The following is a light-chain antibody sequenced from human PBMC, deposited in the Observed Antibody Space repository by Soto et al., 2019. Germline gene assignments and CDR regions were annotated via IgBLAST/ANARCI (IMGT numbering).Light chain of an antibody. CDR2: DNN. J-gene: IGLJ2*01. Sequence: QSVLTQPPSVSAAPGQKVTISCSGSSSNIGNNYVSWYQQLPETAPKLLIYDNNKRPSGIPDRFSGSKSGTSATLGITGLQIGDETDYYCGTWDSSLSAVVFGRGTKVTVL. CDR1: SSNIGNNY. CDR3: GTWDSSLSAVV. V-gene: IGLV1-51*01.